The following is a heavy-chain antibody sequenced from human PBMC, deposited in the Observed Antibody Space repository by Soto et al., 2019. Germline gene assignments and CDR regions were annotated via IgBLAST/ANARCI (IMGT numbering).Heavy chain of an antibody. D-gene: IGHD1-26*01. CDR1: GYIFSDYY. V-gene: IGHV1-2*02. J-gene: IGHJ4*02. CDR3: ARDLGGSRDS. CDR2: INPKSGAS. Sequence: ASVKVSCKAAGYIFSDYYIHWVRQAPGQGLEWMGWINPKSGASDYAQKFQGRVTMTRDTSTSTAYMELSRLRSDDTAVYYCARDLGGSRDSWGQGTLVTVSS.